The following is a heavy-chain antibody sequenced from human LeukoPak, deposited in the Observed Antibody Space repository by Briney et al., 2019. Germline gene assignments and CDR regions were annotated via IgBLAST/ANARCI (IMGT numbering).Heavy chain of an antibody. CDR3: VRDGDDFNFDY. Sequence: GSLRLSCAASGFHFRSYWMHWVRQAPEKGLEWVSRVIRDGSFTNYADSVKGRFTISRDNAKNTLYLQMSSLRAEDTAVYFCVRDGDDFNFDYWGQGSLVTVSS. V-gene: IGHV3-74*01. J-gene: IGHJ4*02. D-gene: IGHD5-24*01. CDR2: VIRDGSFT. CDR1: GFHFRSYW.